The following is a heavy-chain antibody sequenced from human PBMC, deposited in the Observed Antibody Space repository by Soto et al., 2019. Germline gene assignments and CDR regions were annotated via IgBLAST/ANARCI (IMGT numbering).Heavy chain of an antibody. V-gene: IGHV4-59*01. J-gene: IGHJ4*02. Sequence: SETLSLTCTVSGGSISSYYWSWIRQPPGKGLEWIGYIYYSGSTNYNPSPKSRVTISVDTSKNQFSLKLSSVTAADTAVYYCARGSGHDYGDYNYWGQGTLVTVSS. CDR1: GGSISSYY. CDR2: IYYSGST. D-gene: IGHD4-17*01. CDR3: ARGSGHDYGDYNY.